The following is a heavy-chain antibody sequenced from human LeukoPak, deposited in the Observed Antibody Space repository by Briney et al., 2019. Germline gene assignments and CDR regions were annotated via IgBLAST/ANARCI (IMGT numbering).Heavy chain of an antibody. Sequence: GGSLRLSCAASGFTFSSYAMSWVRQAPGKGLEWVSAISGSGGSTYYADSVKGRFTISRDNSKNTLYLQMNSLRAEDTAVYYCARDYCSGGSCKRGDYWGQGTLVTVSS. CDR1: GFTFSSYA. CDR2: ISGSGGST. J-gene: IGHJ4*02. CDR3: ARDYCSGGSCKRGDY. D-gene: IGHD2-15*01. V-gene: IGHV3-23*01.